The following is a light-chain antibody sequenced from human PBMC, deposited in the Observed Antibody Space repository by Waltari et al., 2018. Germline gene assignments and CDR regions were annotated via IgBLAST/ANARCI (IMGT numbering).Light chain of an antibody. CDR2: GAS. J-gene: IGKJ1*01. CDR3: HQYGTSPKT. Sequence: EIVLTQSSGTLSLSPGEGAALPCRASQNVGRNYLAWYQRKPCQTPRLLIYGASTRATGIPDRCSGRGSGTDFTLTVSRLEPEDFAVYYCHQYGTSPKTFGQGTKVELK. V-gene: IGKV3-20*01. CDR1: QNVGRNY.